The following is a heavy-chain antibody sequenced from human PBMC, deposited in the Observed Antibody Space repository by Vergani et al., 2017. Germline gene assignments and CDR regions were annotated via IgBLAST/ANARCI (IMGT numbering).Heavy chain of an antibody. CDR2: ISAYNGNT. Sequence: QVQLVQSGAEVKKPGASVRVSCKAAGYSFTTYGISWVRQAPGQGREWMGWISAYNGNTHYAQKLQGRVNMTTDTSTSTAYMELRSLRSDDTAVYYCARAPLSSWSLGGFDYWGQGTLVTVSS. V-gene: IGHV1-18*04. CDR3: ARAPLSSWSLGGFDY. CDR1: GYSFTTYG. J-gene: IGHJ4*02. D-gene: IGHD6-13*01.